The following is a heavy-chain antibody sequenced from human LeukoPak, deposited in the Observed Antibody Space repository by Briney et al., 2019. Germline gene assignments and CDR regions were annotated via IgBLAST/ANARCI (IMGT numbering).Heavy chain of an antibody. D-gene: IGHD3-9*01. Sequence: ASVKVSCKASGYTFTGYYMHWVRQAPGQGLEWMGWINPNSGGTNYAQKFQGRVTMTRDTSISTAYMELSRLRSDDTAVYYCARSPDILTGENFDYWGQGTLVAVSS. CDR3: ARSPDILTGENFDY. J-gene: IGHJ4*02. V-gene: IGHV1-2*02. CDR2: INPNSGGT. CDR1: GYTFTGYY.